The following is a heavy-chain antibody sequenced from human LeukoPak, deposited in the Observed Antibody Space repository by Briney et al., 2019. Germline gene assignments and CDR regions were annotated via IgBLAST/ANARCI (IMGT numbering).Heavy chain of an antibody. CDR1: GSSFPNYA. Sequence: GGSLRLSCLPSGSSFPNYAMMWVHQAPGKGLGWFSVIGDHNIFPGRFTYYAESVKGRFTISSDNSQGPVELQMNNLRVEDTAVYYCARDWYDCWGQGTQVTVSS. V-gene: IGHV3-23*01. CDR2: IGDHNIFPGRFT. CDR3: ARDWYDC. J-gene: IGHJ5*01.